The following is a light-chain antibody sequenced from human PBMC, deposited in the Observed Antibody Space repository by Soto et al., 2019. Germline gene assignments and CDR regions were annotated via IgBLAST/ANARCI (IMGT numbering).Light chain of an antibody. J-gene: IGKJ2*01. CDR2: AAS. V-gene: IGKV1-39*01. Sequence: DIQMTQSPSSLSASVGDRVTITCRASQSISSYLNWYQQKPGKAPKHLIYAASSLQSGVPSRFSGSGSGTDFTLTISSLHPEDFATYYCQQSYSTPYTCGQGTKLEIK. CDR3: QQSYSTPYT. CDR1: QSISSY.